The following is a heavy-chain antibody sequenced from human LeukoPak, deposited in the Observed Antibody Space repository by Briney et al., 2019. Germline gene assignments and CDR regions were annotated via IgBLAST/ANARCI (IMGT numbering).Heavy chain of an antibody. CDR3: AREPGIAAAGVDY. CDR1: GFTVSSNY. Sequence: GGSLRLSCAASGFTVSSNYMSWVREAPGKGLEWVSVIYSGGSTYYADSVKGRFTISRDNSKNTLYPQMNSLRAEDTAVYYCAREPGIAAAGVDYWGQGTLVTVSS. D-gene: IGHD6-13*01. CDR2: IYSGGST. J-gene: IGHJ4*02. V-gene: IGHV3-66*01.